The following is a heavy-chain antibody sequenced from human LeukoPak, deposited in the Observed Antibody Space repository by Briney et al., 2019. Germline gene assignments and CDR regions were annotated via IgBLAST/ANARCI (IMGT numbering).Heavy chain of an antibody. V-gene: IGHV3-30*14. D-gene: IGHD1-26*01. CDR2: ISYDGSNK. CDR1: GFTFSSYA. J-gene: IGHJ6*02. CDR3: ARAGKWTSYYYYYGMDV. Sequence: GGSLRLSCAASGFTFSSYAMHWVRQAPGKGLEWVAVISYDGSNKYYADSVRGRFTISRDNSKNTLDLQMNSLRAEDTALYYCARAGKWTSYYYYYGMDVWGQGTTVTVSS.